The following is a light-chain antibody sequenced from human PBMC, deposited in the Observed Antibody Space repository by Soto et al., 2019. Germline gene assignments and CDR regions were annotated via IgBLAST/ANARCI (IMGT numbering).Light chain of an antibody. J-gene: IGKJ3*01. V-gene: IGKV3-11*01. CDR3: QQCVIWPLFT. Sequence: EIVLTQSPATLSLSPGERATLSCRASQSVSSYLAWLQQKPGQAPRLLIYDASHRATGIPARFSGSGSGTDFTLTISSLEPEDFAVYYCQQCVIWPLFTFGPGTKVDI. CDR2: DAS. CDR1: QSVSSY.